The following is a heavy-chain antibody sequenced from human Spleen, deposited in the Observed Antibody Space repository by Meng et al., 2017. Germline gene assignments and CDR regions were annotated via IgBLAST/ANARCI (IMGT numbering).Heavy chain of an antibody. D-gene: IGHD3-10*01. J-gene: IGHJ3*02. CDR2: ISAYNGNT. V-gene: IGHV1-18*04. CDR1: GYNFPDYY. CDR3: ARLLWFGRKPTFDI. Sequence: ASVKVSCKPSGYNFPDYYIHWVRQAPGQGLEWMGWISAYNGNTNYAQKLQGRVTMTTDTSTSTAYMELRSLRSDDTAVYYCARLLWFGRKPTFDIWGQGTMVTVSS.